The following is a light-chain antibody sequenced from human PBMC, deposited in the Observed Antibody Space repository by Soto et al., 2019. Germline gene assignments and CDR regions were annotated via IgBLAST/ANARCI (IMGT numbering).Light chain of an antibody. CDR2: GTS. J-gene: IGKJ4*01. CDR3: QQYNEWPLT. Sequence: VMTQSPATLSVSPGERATLSCRASQSVNDNLAWYQHKPGQAPRLLIYGTSITSTGIPARFSGSGSETEFTLTIGSLQSEDFAVYYCQQYNEWPLTFGGGTKVDIK. CDR1: QSVNDN. V-gene: IGKV3-15*01.